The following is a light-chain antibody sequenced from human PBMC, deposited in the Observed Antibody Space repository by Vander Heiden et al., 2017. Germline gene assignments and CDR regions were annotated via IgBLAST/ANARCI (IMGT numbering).Light chain of an antibody. CDR1: SPNIGAGYD. Sequence: QSVLTQPPSVSGAPGQRVHIPCTGSSPNIGAGYDVHWYHQLPGTAPNLLIYGNSNRPSGVPDRFSCSKSGTSASLAITGLQAEDEADDYCQSYDSSLSGSVVFGGGTKLTVL. CDR2: GNS. CDR3: QSYDSSLSGSVV. J-gene: IGLJ2*01. V-gene: IGLV1-40*01.